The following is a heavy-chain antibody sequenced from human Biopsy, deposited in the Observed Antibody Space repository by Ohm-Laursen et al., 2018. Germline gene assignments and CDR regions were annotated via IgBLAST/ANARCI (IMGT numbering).Heavy chain of an antibody. V-gene: IGHV4-59*11. CDR3: ARATNNPGWSYYYFYGMDV. D-gene: IGHD6-19*01. Sequence: SVTLSLTCTVSGGSISRLYWIGIRQTPGKALEGIGNIYYSGSTNYNPSLKRRVTISVDTSKNQFTLRLNSATASDTAVYYCARATNNPGWSYYYFYGMDVWGQGTTVTVSS. J-gene: IGHJ6*02. CDR2: IYYSGST. CDR1: GGSISRLY.